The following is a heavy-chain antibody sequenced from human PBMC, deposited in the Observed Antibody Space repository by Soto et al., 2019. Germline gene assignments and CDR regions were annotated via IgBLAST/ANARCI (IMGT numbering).Heavy chain of an antibody. D-gene: IGHD2-15*01. CDR3: ASDGEAATRGIFDY. CDR1: GFTFSSYS. J-gene: IGHJ4*02. CDR2: ISSSGSYI. V-gene: IGHV3-21*01. Sequence: GSLRLSCAASGFTFSSYSMNWVRQAPGKGLEWVSSISSSGSYIYYADSVKGRFTISRDNAKNSLYLQMNSLRAEDTAVYYCASDGEAATRGIFDYWGQGTLVTVSS.